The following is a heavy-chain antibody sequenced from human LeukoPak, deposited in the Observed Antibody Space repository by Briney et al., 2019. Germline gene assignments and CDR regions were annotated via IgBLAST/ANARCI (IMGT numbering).Heavy chain of an antibody. CDR1: GFTFSTYA. J-gene: IGHJ6*03. CDR2: ISSNGGST. Sequence: GGSLRLSCAASGFTFSTYAIHWVRQAPGKGLEYVSAISSNGGSTYYANSVKGRFTISRDNSKNTLYLQMGSLRTEDMAVYYCARDTRPGDYGFYYYYYMDVWGKGTTVTISS. D-gene: IGHD4-17*01. V-gene: IGHV3-64*01. CDR3: ARDTRPGDYGFYYYYYMDV.